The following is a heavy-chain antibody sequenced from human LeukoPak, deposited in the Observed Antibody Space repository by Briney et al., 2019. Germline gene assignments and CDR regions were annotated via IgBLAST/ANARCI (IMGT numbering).Heavy chain of an antibody. CDR1: GFTFSSYA. CDR2: ISGSGGST. J-gene: IGHJ4*02. V-gene: IGHV3-23*01. D-gene: IGHD1-7*01. CDR3: ASQTGTTLALDY. Sequence: PGGSLRLSCAASGFTFSSYAMSWVRQAPGKGLEWASAISGSGGSTYYADSVKGRFTISRDNSKNTLYLQMNSLRAEDTAVYYCASQTGTTLALDYWGQGTLVTVSS.